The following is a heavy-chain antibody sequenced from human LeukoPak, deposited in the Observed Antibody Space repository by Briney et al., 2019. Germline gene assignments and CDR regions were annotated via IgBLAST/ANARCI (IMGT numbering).Heavy chain of an antibody. CDR2: ISLNSGSI. V-gene: IGHV3-9*03. CDR3: AKATGPNYYDSSPYYFDY. J-gene: IGHJ4*02. Sequence: GRSLRLSCAASGFTFDDYAMHWVRQAPGKGLEWVSGISLNSGSIGYADSVKGRFTISRDNAKNSLYLQMNSLRAEDMALYYCAKATGPNYYDSSPYYFDYWGQGTLVTVSS. CDR1: GFTFDDYA. D-gene: IGHD3-22*01.